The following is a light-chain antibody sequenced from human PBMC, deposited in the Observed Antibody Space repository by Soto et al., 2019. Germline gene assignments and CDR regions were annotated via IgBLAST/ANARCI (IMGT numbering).Light chain of an antibody. CDR3: CSYAGRYTPYV. CDR2: DVT. J-gene: IGLJ1*01. V-gene: IGLV2-11*01. Sequence: QSVLTQPRSVSGSPGQSITISCSGTSSDVGGYNYVSWYQQHPGKAPKLIIYDVTKRPSGVPDHFSGSKSGNTASLTISGLQAEDEADYYRCSYAGRYTPYVFATGTKVTVL. CDR1: SSDVGGYNY.